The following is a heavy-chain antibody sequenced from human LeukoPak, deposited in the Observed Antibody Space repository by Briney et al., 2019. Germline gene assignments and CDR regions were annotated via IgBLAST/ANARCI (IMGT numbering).Heavy chain of an antibody. J-gene: IGHJ4*02. D-gene: IGHD6-13*01. V-gene: IGHV3-15*01. CDR2: IKSKTDSGTP. CDR1: GFXFSNAW. CDR3: TGVSRSSWYDY. Sequence: GGSLRLSCAASGFXFSNAWMSWVRQAPGKGLEWVGRIKSKTDSGTPDYAAPVKGRFTISRDDSKNTLYLQMNSLKTEDTAVYYCTGVSRSSWYDYWGQGTLVTVSS.